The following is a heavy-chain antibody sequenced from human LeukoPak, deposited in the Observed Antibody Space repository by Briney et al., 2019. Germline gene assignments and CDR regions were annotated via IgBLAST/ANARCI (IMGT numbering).Heavy chain of an antibody. CDR1: GFTFSSYE. Sequence: GGSLRLSCAASGFTFSSYEMNWVRQAPGKGLEWVSSISSSSSYIYYAASVKGRFTISRDNAKNSLYLQMNSLRAEDTAVYYCARVGYCNNANCYRFDYWGQGTLVTVSS. CDR2: ISSSSSYI. CDR3: ARVGYCNNANCYRFDY. J-gene: IGHJ4*02. V-gene: IGHV3-21*01. D-gene: IGHD2-8*01.